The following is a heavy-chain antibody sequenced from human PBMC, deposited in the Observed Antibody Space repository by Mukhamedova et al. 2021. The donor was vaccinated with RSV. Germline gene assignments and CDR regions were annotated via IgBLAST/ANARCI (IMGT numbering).Heavy chain of an antibody. Sequence: EGLEWIGRIYTSGSTNYNPSLKSRVTMSVDTSKNQFSLKLSSLTAADTAVYYCARDAIVVPAASGWFDPWGQGTLFTVSS. J-gene: IGHJ5*02. CDR2: IYTSGST. CDR3: ARDAIVVPAASGWFDP. D-gene: IGHD2-2*01. V-gene: IGHV4-4*07.